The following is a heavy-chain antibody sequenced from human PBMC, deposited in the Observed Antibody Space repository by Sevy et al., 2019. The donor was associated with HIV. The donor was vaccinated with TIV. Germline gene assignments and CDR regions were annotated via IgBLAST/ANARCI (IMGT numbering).Heavy chain of an antibody. D-gene: IGHD2-15*01. CDR1: GGSVTSGDYS. CDR2: IYYSETT. CDR3: ARDRSSCSGGNCYNWFDP. V-gene: IGHV4-30-4*01. Sequence: SETLSLTCSVSGGSVTSGDYSWSWIRQPPGKGLEWIGHIYYSETTYYNPSLESRITISVDTSKNQIPLRVSSVTAADTAVYYCARDRSSCSGGNCYNWFDPWGQGTLVTVSS. J-gene: IGHJ5*02.